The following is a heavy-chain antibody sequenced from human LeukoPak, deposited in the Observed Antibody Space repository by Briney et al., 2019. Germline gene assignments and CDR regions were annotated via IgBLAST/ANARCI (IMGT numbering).Heavy chain of an antibody. CDR1: GGSFSGYY. J-gene: IGHJ5*02. CDR3: ARGRGELVPAAFRWFDP. V-gene: IGHV4-34*01. CDR2: INHSGST. D-gene: IGHD2-2*01. Sequence: SETLSLTCALYGGSFSGYYWSWIRQPPGKGIGWIGEINHSGSTNYNPSLRSGVTISVDTSKNQFTLKLSSVTDADTGVYYCARGRGELVPAAFRWFDPWGQGTLVTVSS.